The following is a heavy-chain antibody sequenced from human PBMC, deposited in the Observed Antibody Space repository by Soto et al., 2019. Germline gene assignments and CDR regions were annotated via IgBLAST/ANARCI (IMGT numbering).Heavy chain of an antibody. CDR1: GGTFSRYG. J-gene: IGHJ4*02. Sequence: QVQLVQSGAEVKKPGSSVKVSCTASGGTFSRYGFTWVRQAPGQGFQWMGGIIPILGTTHYEQNFQGRLSITADEATSTVYMELSSLRSDDTAIYFCARTYYQWEALHYFDFWGQGTLVTVSS. CDR3: ARTYYQWEALHYFDF. D-gene: IGHD1-26*01. V-gene: IGHV1-69*01. CDR2: IIPILGTT.